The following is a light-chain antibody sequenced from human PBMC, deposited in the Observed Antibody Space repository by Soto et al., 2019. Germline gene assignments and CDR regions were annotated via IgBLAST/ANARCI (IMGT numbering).Light chain of an antibody. J-gene: IGKJ2*01. CDR1: QSVSSN. CDR2: GAS. V-gene: IGKV3-15*01. Sequence: EVVMTQSPATLSVSPGERATLSCRASQSVSSNLAWYQRKPGQAPRLLFYGASTRATGIPARFRGSGSGIEFSLTISSLQSEDFAVYYCQQYNNWPYTFGQGTNLEIK. CDR3: QQYNNWPYT.